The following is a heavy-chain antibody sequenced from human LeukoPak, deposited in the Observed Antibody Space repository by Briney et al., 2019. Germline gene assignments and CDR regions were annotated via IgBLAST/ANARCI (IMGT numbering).Heavy chain of an antibody. V-gene: IGHV3-48*03. CDR3: ATSTYSSSPS. Sequence: PGGSLRLSCAASGFTFSSYEMNWVRQAPGKGLEWVSYISSSGSTIYYADSVKGRLTISRDNAKKSLCLQMSSLRAEDSALYYCATSTYSSSPSWGQGTLVTVSS. D-gene: IGHD6-6*01. CDR1: GFTFSSYE. CDR2: ISSSGSTI. J-gene: IGHJ5*02.